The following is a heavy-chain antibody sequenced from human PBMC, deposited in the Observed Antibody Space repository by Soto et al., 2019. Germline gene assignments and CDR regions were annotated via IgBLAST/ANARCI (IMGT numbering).Heavy chain of an antibody. V-gene: IGHV1-8*01. J-gene: IGHJ4*02. CDR2: MNPDSGHA. CDR1: GYTFTNSD. CDR3: ARRTHCSGGICYYGLDN. D-gene: IGHD2-15*01. Sequence: ASVKVSCKASGYTFTNSDINWVRQAPGQGLEWMGWMNPDSGHAAYAQKFQGRVTLTTSTSTSTVYMEMRSLGSEDTAVYYCARRTHCSGGICYYGLDNWGQGTLVTFSS.